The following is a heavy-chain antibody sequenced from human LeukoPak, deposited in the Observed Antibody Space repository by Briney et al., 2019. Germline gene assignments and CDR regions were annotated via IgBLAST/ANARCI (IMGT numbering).Heavy chain of an antibody. Sequence: GEFLKISCKGSGYSFVSYRIAGVRHMRGKGLEWMGIIHPGDSDTTYSQSFQGKVTFSADKSISTAYLQWSSLRASDTAVYFCAKLGSFPSTSCYSDLWGRGTLVTVSS. CDR2: IHPGDSDT. D-gene: IGHD1-26*01. J-gene: IGHJ2*01. CDR1: GYSFVSYR. V-gene: IGHV5-51*01. CDR3: AKLGSFPSTSCYSDL.